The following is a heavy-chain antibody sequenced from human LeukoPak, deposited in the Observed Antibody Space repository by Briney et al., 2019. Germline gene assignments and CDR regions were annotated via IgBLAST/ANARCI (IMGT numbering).Heavy chain of an antibody. D-gene: IGHD6-13*01. Sequence: SVKVSCKASRGTFSSYAISWVRQAPGQGLEWMGGIIPIFGTANYAQKFQGRVTITADESTSTAYMELSSLRSEDTAVYYCARDPTAAGGENWGQGTLVTVSS. J-gene: IGHJ4*02. CDR3: ARDPTAAGGEN. CDR2: IIPIFGTA. V-gene: IGHV1-69*13. CDR1: RGTFSSYA.